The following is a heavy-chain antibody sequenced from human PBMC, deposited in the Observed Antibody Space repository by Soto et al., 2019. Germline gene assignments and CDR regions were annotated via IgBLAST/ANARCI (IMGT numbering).Heavy chain of an antibody. J-gene: IGHJ5*02. CDR2: IYYSGST. Sequence: PSETLSLTCTVSGGSVSSGSYYWSWIRQPPGKGLEWIGYIYYSGSTNYNPSLKSRVTISVDTSHNQFSLRLSSVTAADTAVYYCARGHYCGGDCFLASWGQGALVTVYS. D-gene: IGHD2-21*02. CDR1: GGSVSSGSYY. CDR3: ARGHYCGGDCFLAS. V-gene: IGHV4-61*01.